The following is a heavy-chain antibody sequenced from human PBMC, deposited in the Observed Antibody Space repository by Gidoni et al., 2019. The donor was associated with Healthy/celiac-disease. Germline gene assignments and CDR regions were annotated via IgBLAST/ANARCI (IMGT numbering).Heavy chain of an antibody. Sequence: QVQLVESGGGVVQPGRSLRLSCAASGFTFLSYALHWVRQAPGKGLEWVAVISDDGSNKYYADSVKGRFTISRDNSKNTLYLQMNSLRAEDTAVYYCARDRPPLRFLEWLLFGDAFDIWGQGTMVTVSS. CDR2: ISDDGSNK. D-gene: IGHD3-3*01. J-gene: IGHJ3*02. V-gene: IGHV3-30-3*01. CDR3: ARDRPPLRFLEWLLFGDAFDI. CDR1: GFTFLSYA.